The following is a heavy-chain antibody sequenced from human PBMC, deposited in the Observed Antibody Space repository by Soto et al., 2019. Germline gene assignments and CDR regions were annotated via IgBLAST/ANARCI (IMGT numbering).Heavy chain of an antibody. V-gene: IGHV3-7*01. Sequence: EVQLVESGGGLVQPGGSLRLSCVVSGFTFSNYWLSWVRQTPGKGLEWGASIKQDGGEKYYVDSVKGRITISKDNAENSLYLQMNSLRAEDTAVYYCARDAHSTFDFWGQGTLVTVSS. CDR1: GFTFSNYW. CDR2: IKQDGGEK. J-gene: IGHJ4*02. CDR3: ARDAHSTFDF.